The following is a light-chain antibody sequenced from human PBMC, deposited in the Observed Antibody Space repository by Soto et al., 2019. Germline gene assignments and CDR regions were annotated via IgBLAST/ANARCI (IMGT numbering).Light chain of an antibody. CDR1: QSISSW. CDR2: DAS. J-gene: IGKJ1*01. V-gene: IGKV1-5*01. CDR3: QQYNLYWT. Sequence: DIQMTQSPSTLSASVGDRVTITCRASQSISSWLAWYQQKPGKAPKLLIYDASSLESGVPSRFSGSGSGTEFTPTISSLQPDDLATYYCQQYNLYWTFGQGTKVDNK.